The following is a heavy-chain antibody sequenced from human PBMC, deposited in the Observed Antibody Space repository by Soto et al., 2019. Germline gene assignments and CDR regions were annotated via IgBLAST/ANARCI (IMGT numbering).Heavy chain of an antibody. CDR2: IYYSGST. D-gene: IGHD6-19*01. Sequence: PSETLSLTCTVSGGSVSSGSYYWSWIRQPPGKGLEWIGYIYYSGSTNYNPSLKSRVTISVDTSKNQFSLKLSSVTAADTAVYYCARVAVAGTRVDYWGQGTLVPVSS. V-gene: IGHV4-61*01. CDR3: ARVAVAGTRVDY. J-gene: IGHJ4*02. CDR1: GGSVSSGSYY.